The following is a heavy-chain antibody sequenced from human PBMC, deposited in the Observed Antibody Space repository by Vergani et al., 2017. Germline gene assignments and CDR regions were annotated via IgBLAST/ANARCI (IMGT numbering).Heavy chain of an antibody. CDR1: GFTFSSYE. D-gene: IGHD6-19*01. CDR3: ASDYSTAVAGTRPDY. CDR2: ISSSGSTI. Sequence: EVQLVESGGGLVQPGGSLRLSCAASGFTFSSYEMNWVRQAPGKGLEWVSYISSSGSTIYYADSVKGRFTISRDNAKNSLYLQMNSLRAEDTAVYYCASDYSTAVAGTRPDYWGQGTLVTVSS. J-gene: IGHJ4*02. V-gene: IGHV3-48*03.